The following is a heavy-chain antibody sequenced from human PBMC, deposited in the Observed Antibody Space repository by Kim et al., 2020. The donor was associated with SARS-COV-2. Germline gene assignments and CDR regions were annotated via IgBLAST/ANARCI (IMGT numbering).Heavy chain of an antibody. CDR2: ST. V-gene: IGHV3-23*01. D-gene: IGHD5-12*01. J-gene: IGHJ5*02. Sequence: STYSAYSVKGRFTITSANSKNTLSLHMKSLSAEDTAVYYCAKAGYSGYDPWGQGTLVTVSS. CDR3: AKAGYSGYDP.